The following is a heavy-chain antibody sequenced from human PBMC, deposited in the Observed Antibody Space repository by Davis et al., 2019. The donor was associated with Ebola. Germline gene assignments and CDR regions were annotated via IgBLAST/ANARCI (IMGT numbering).Heavy chain of an antibody. CDR2: IYYSGST. J-gene: IGHJ3*02. Sequence: PSETLSLTCTVSGGSISSSSYYWSWIRQPPGKGLEWIGYIYYSGSTNYNPSLKSRVTRAVDTSKNQFSLKLSSVTAADTAVYYCAVLQLERRPYAFDIWGQGTMVTVSS. CDR1: GGSISSSSYY. CDR3: AVLQLERRPYAFDI. D-gene: IGHD1-1*01. V-gene: IGHV4-61*05.